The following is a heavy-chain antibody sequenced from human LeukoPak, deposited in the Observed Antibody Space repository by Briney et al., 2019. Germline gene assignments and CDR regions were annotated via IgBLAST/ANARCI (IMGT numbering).Heavy chain of an antibody. J-gene: IGHJ4*02. Sequence: GGSLRLSCAASGFSFSSYWMSWVRQAPGKGLEWVSSISSSSSYIYYADSVKGRFTISRDNAKNSLYLQMNSLRAEDTAVYYCARDLLDPDYYDSSGYCDYWGQGTLVTVSS. V-gene: IGHV3-21*01. CDR2: ISSSSSYI. CDR1: GFSFSSYW. CDR3: ARDLLDPDYYDSSGYCDY. D-gene: IGHD3-22*01.